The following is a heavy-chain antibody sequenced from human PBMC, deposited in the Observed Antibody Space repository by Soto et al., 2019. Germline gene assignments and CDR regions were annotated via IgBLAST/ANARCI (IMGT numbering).Heavy chain of an antibody. D-gene: IGHD3-22*01. CDR3: ARVGYYYDSSGSSRPNKPFDI. J-gene: IGHJ3*02. V-gene: IGHV4-59*01. Sequence: SETLSLTCTVSGGSLSSYYWSWIRQPPGKGLEWIGYIYYSGSTNYNPSLKSRVTISVDTSKNQFSLKLSSVTAADTAVYYCARVGYYYDSSGSSRPNKPFDIWGQGTMVTVSS. CDR1: GGSLSSYY. CDR2: IYYSGST.